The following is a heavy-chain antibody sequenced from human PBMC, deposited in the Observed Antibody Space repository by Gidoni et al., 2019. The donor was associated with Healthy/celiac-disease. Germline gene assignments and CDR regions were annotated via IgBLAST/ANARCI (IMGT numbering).Heavy chain of an antibody. J-gene: IGHJ4*02. CDR1: GFTFSSYG. CDR3: ARDYGDYGIDY. Sequence: QVQLVESGGGVVQHGRSLRLTCAASGFTFSSYGMHWVRQAPGKGLEWVAVIWYDGSNKYYADSVKGRFTISRDNSKNTLYLQMNSLRAEDTAVYYCARDYGDYGIDYWGQGTLVTVSS. V-gene: IGHV3-33*08. D-gene: IGHD4-17*01. CDR2: IWYDGSNK.